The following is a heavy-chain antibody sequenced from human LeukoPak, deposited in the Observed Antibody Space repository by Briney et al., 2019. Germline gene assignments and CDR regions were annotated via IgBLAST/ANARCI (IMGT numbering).Heavy chain of an antibody. D-gene: IGHD2-15*01. Sequence: ASVKVSCKASGYTFTGYYMHWVRQAPGQGLEWMGWINPNSGGTNYAQKFQGRGTMTRDTSISTAYMELSRLRSDDTAVYYCAREWEDIVVVVAAKEYYGMDVWGQGTTVTVSS. V-gene: IGHV1-2*02. CDR2: INPNSGGT. J-gene: IGHJ6*02. CDR1: GYTFTGYY. CDR3: AREWEDIVVVVAAKEYYGMDV.